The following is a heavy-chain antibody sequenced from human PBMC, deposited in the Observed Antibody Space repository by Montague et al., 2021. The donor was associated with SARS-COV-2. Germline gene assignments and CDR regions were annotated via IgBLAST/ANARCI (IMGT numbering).Heavy chain of an antibody. D-gene: IGHD3-9*01. CDR1: GFSLTTSGVG. CDR2: IDWDDDK. Sequence: PALVKPTQTPTLTCTFSGFSLTTSGVGVGWIRQPPGKALEWLALIDWDDDKYYSTSLKTRLTISKDTSKNQVVLTMTNMDPVDTATYYCARDTLTGYLYGMDVWGQGTTVTVSS. V-gene: IGHV2-70*01. J-gene: IGHJ6*02. CDR3: ARDTLTGYLYGMDV.